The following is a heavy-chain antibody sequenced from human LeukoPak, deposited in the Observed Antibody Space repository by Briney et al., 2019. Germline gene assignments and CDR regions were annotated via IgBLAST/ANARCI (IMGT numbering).Heavy chain of an antibody. CDR2: ISSNGGST. Sequence: GGSLRLSCSASGFTFSSYAMHWVRQAPGKGLEYVSAISSNGGSTYYADSVKGRFTISRDNSKNTLYPQMSSLRAEDTAVYYCAREGRSSSSPFDYWGQGTLVTVSS. CDR1: GFTFSSYA. V-gene: IGHV3-64D*06. D-gene: IGHD6-6*01. J-gene: IGHJ4*02. CDR3: AREGRSSSSPFDY.